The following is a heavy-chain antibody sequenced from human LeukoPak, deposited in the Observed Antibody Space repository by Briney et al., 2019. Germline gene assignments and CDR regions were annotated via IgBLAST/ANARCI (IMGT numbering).Heavy chain of an antibody. D-gene: IGHD5-12*01. CDR3: ARPFRYSGYDGYYFDY. V-gene: IGHV5-51*01. Sequence: GESLKISCKGSGYSFTSYWIGWVRQMSGKGLEWMGIIYPGDSDTRYSPSFQGQVTISADKSISTAYLQWSSLKASDTAMYYCARPFRYSGYDGYYFDYWGQGTLVTVSS. CDR2: IYPGDSDT. CDR1: GYSFTSYW. J-gene: IGHJ4*02.